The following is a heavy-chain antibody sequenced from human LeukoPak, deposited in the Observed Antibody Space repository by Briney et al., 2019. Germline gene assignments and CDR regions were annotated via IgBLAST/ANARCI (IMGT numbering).Heavy chain of an antibody. J-gene: IGHJ3*02. CDR1: VYTFTSYD. CDR2: MNPNSGNT. D-gene: IGHD6-13*01. V-gene: IGHV1-8*01. Sequence: ASVNVSCKASVYTFTSYDINWVRQATGQGLEWMGWMNPNSGNTGYAQKFQGRVTMTRNTSISTAYMELSSLRSEDTAVYYCARPRAAAGTGSDAFDIWGQGTMVTVSS. CDR3: ARPRAAAGTGSDAFDI.